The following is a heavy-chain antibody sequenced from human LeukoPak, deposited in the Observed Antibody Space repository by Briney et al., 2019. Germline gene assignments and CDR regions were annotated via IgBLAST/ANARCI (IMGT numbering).Heavy chain of an antibody. V-gene: IGHV6-1*01. D-gene: IGHD3-16*01. CDR1: GDSVSSNSAS. J-gene: IGHJ4*02. CDR3: ARADTSAFDY. Sequence: SQTLSLTCAISGDSVSSNSASWNWIRQSPSRGLEWLGKTYYRSKWYNDFAVSVKSRITINPDTSKNQFSLQLSSVTPEDTAVYYCARADTSAFDYWGQGTLVTVSS. CDR2: TYYRSKWYN.